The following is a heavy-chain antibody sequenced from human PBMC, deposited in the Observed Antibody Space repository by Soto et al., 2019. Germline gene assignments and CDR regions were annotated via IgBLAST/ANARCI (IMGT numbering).Heavy chain of an antibody. V-gene: IGHV1-3*01. CDR1: GYTFTRYT. D-gene: IGHD2-15*01. J-gene: IGHJ5*02. CDR3: ARGIAKGQLAP. Sequence: QVQLVQSGAEVKKPGASVKISCKASGYTFTRYTMNWVRQAPGQRLEWMGWINPDNGNTKSSQKFQDRVIITRATSASTPYMDLSSRSSEDTAVYYCARGIAKGQLAPWCQGTGVTVSS. CDR2: INPDNGNT.